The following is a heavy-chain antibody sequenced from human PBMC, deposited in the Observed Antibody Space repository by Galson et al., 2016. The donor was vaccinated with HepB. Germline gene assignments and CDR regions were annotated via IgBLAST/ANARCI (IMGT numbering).Heavy chain of an antibody. D-gene: IGHD1-7*01. CDR3: ARGPGTVLFDWYFDL. J-gene: IGHJ2*01. CDR2: ISAYNGNT. CDR1: GYNFSSFG. V-gene: IGHV1-18*01. Sequence: SVKVSCKASGYNFSSFGISWVRQAPGQGLEWMGWISAYNGNTHYARKLQGRVTMTTDTPTTTANMELRSLRSDDTAVYYCARGPGTVLFDWYFDLWGRGTLVTVSS.